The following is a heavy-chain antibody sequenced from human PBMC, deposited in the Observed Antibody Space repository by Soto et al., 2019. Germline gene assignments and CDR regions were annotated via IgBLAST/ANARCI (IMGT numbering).Heavy chain of an antibody. CDR2: LSGGGGDS. CDR3: ARGRSGWYYFAY. V-gene: IGHV3-23*01. D-gene: IGHD6-19*01. J-gene: IGHJ4*02. Sequence: LRLSCAASGFSFSSYAMTWVRQAPGMGLDWVSSLSGGGGDSYYADSVKGRFTISRDNSKDTLYLQMNSLRAEDTAVYYCARGRSGWYYFAYWGQGTLVTVSS. CDR1: GFSFSSYA.